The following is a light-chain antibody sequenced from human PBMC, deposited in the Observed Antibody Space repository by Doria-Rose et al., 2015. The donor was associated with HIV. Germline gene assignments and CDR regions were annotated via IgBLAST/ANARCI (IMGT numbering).Light chain of an antibody. J-gene: IGKJ1*01. CDR1: QSFSSTY. V-gene: IGKV3-20*01. CDR2: DGS. CDR3: HQYGPSWT. Sequence: LTQSLGTLSLSPGERATLSCRASQSFSSTYLAWYQQKTGQAPSLLIYDGSTRATGIPDRFSASGSRTDFTLTINRLEPEDFALYYCHQYGPSWTFGQGTKVEI.